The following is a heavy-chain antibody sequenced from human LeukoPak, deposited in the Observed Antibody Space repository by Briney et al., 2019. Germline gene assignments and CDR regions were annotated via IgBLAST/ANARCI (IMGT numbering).Heavy chain of an antibody. D-gene: IGHD2-15*01. Sequence: GGSLRLSCAASGFSFSTYWMHCVRQAPGEGLLWVSRINGDGSTTNYADSVKGRFTISRDNAKNTLYLQMNSLRAEDTAVYYCTRRVDATRWYDPWGQGTLVTVSS. V-gene: IGHV3-74*01. CDR1: GFSFSTYW. CDR3: TRRVDATRWYDP. CDR2: INGDGSTT. J-gene: IGHJ5*02.